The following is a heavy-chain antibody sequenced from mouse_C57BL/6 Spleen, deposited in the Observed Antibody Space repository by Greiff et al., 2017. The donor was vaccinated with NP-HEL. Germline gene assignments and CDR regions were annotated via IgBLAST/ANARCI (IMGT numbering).Heavy chain of an antibody. CDR2: IDPSDSYT. CDR1: GYTFTSYW. Sequence: VQLQQSGAELVKPGASVKLSCKASGYTFTSYWMQWVKQRPGQGLEWIGEIDPSDSYTNYNQKFKGKATLTVDTSSSTAYMQLSSLTSEDSAVYYCAIYNWDEGGLDYWGQGTTLTVSS. J-gene: IGHJ2*01. V-gene: IGHV1-50*01. D-gene: IGHD4-1*01. CDR3: AIYNWDEGGLDY.